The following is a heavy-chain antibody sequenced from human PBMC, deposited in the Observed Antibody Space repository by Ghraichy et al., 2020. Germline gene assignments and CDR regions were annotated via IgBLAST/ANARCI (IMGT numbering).Heavy chain of an antibody. CDR3: ARGNNWRFDS. J-gene: IGHJ4*02. D-gene: IGHD1-20*01. CDR1: GASINSW. V-gene: IGHV4-4*02. Sequence: SETLTLTCAVSGASINSWWSWFRQPLGKELQWMGEIHHSGSTNYNPSLKSRVIISIDKSNSQLSLNLNSVTAADTAVYYWARGNNWRFDSWGRGTLVTVSS. CDR2: IHHSGST.